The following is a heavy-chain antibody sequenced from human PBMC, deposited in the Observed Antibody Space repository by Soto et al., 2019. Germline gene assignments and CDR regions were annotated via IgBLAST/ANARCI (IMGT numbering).Heavy chain of an antibody. V-gene: IGHV1-3*01. D-gene: IGHD5-12*01. J-gene: IGHJ4*02. Sequence: QVQLVQSGAEVKKPGASVKVSCKGSGYTFTNYPMHWVRQAPGQRLEWMGWINGGNGHTKYSQKFQDRVTITRDSSARTGYTELSSLTSEDTAVYYCVMQSGGVVYWGQGTLVTVSS. CDR1: GYTFTNYP. CDR3: VMQSGGVVY. CDR2: INGGNGHT.